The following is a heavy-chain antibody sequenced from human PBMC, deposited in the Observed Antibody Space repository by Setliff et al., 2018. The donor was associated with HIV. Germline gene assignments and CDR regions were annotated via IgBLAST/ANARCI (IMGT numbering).Heavy chain of an antibody. J-gene: IGHJ4*02. CDR1: GGPFTSSS. D-gene: IGHD3-22*01. CDR3: ARGGDYDSSGYYVT. Sequence: SVKVSCKASGGPFTSSSIGWVRQAPGQGLEWMGRIIPILGVPRYAHKFQGRVTITADKSTSTSYMHLSSLRAEDTAVYFCARGGDYDSSGYYVTWGQGSLVTVSS. V-gene: IGHV1-69*02. CDR2: IIPILGVP.